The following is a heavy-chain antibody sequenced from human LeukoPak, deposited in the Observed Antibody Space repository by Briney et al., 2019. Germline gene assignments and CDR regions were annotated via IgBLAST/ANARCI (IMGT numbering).Heavy chain of an antibody. CDR1: GFTFRSYW. CDR2: ISGDESRT. V-gene: IGHV3-74*01. J-gene: IGHJ4*02. D-gene: IGHD5-24*01. CDR3: ARDYKYAFDN. Sequence: GGSLRLSCAASGFTFRSYWMHWVRQAPGKGLVWVSHISGDESRTTYADSVQGRFTISGDKAKNSLYLQMNSLRVEDTAVYYCARDYKYAFDNWGQGTLVTVSS.